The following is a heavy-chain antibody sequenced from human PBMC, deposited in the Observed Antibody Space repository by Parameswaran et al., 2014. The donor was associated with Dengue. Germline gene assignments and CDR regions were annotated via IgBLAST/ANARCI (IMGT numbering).Heavy chain of an antibody. Sequence: WIRQPPGKGLEWVSYISSSSSTIYYADSVKGRFTISRDNAKNSLYLQMNSLRDEDTAVYYCARVNSGWSEKLHYFDYWGQGTLVTVSS. V-gene: IGHV3-48*02. CDR3: ARVNSGWSEKLHYFDY. J-gene: IGHJ4*02. CDR2: ISSSSSTI. D-gene: IGHD6-19*01.